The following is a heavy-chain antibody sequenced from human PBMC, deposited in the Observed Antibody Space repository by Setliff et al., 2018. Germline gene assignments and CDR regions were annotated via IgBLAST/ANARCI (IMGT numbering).Heavy chain of an antibody. CDR1: GGSVTSQNFY. D-gene: IGHD1-1*01. J-gene: IGHJ4*02. CDR2: IYYRGDT. V-gene: IGHV4-39*01. CDR3: ARTGTYRYFDY. Sequence: SETLSLTCAVSGGSVTSQNFYWSWVRQRPGKGLEWIGRIYYRGDTYYNASLKSRLTLSVDTSKNQVSLNLRSVTAADTAVYYCARTGTYRYFDYWGQGTQVTVSS.